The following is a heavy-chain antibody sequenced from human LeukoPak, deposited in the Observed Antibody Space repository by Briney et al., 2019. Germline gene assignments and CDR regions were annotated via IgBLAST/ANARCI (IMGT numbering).Heavy chain of an antibody. CDR1: GGSISSGSYY. CDR2: IYTSGST. V-gene: IGHV4-61*02. D-gene: IGHD3-22*01. J-gene: IGHJ6*02. CDR3: ARGTYYYDSSGYYDYYYYGMDV. Sequence: SQTLSLTCTVSGGSISSGSYYWSWIRQPAGKGLEWIGRIYTSGSTNYNPSLKSRVTISVDTSKNQFSLKLSSVTAADTAVYYCARGTYYYDSSGYYDYYYYGMDVWGQGTTVTVSS.